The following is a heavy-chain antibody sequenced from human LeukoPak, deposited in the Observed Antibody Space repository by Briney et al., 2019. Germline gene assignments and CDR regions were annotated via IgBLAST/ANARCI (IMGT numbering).Heavy chain of an antibody. D-gene: IGHD6-13*01. J-gene: IGHJ6*02. CDR1: GFTFSSYS. CDR3: AREPGTSYYYGMDV. Sequence: PGGFLSLSCAASGFTFSSYSMNWVRRAPGKGLEWVSSISSSSSYIYYADSVKGRFTISRDNAKNSLYLQMNSLRAEDTAVYYCAREPGTSYYYGMDVWGQGTTVTVSS. V-gene: IGHV3-21*01. CDR2: ISSSSSYI.